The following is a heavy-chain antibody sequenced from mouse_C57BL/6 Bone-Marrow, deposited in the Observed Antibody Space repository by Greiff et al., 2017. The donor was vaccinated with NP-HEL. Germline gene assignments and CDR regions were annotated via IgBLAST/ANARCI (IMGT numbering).Heavy chain of an antibody. CDR2: INPSSGYT. CDR1: GYTFTSYW. CDR3: ARPARYDGWAMDY. V-gene: IGHV1-7*01. D-gene: IGHD2-3*01. Sequence: QVQLKESGAELAKPGASVKLSCKASGYTFTSYWMHWVKQRPGQGLEWIGYINPSSGYTKYNQKFKDKATLTADKSSSTAYMQLSSLTYEDSAVYYCARPARYDGWAMDYWGQGTSVTVSS. J-gene: IGHJ4*01.